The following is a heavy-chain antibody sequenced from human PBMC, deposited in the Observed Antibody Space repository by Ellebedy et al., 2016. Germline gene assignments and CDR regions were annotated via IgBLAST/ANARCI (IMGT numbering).Heavy chain of an antibody. CDR1: GYTFTGYY. CDR2: INPNSGGT. CDR3: ATNTKSIAAAVAYCYYGMDV. Sequence: ASVKVSCKASGYTFTGYYMHWVRQAPGQGLEWMGWINPNSGGTNYAQKFQGWVTMTRDTSISTAYMELSRLRSDDTAVYYCATNTKSIAAAVAYCYYGMDVWGQGTTVTVSS. V-gene: IGHV1-2*04. D-gene: IGHD6-13*01. J-gene: IGHJ6*02.